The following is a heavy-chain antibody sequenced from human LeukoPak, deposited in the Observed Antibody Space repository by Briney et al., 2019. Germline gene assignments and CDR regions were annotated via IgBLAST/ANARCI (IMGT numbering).Heavy chain of an antibody. CDR2: INHSGST. D-gene: IGHD6-13*01. V-gene: IGHV4-39*07. Sequence: PSETLSLTCTVSGDSISSSSYYWSWIRQPPGKGLEWIGEINHSGSTNYNPSLKSRVTISVDTSKNQFSLKLSSVTAADTAVYYCARGRVRQQLVLVALDYWGQGTLVTVSS. J-gene: IGHJ4*02. CDR1: GDSISSSSYY. CDR3: ARGRVRQQLVLVALDY.